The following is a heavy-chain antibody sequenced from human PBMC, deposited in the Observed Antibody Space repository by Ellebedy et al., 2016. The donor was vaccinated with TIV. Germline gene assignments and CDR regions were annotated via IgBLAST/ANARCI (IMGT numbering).Heavy chain of an antibody. Sequence: PGGSLRLSCAASGFTFSSSAMSWVRQAPGKGLEWISAISGSGGTTKYADSVKGRFTTSRDNSTNTLYLQMNSLRAEDTAVYYCAKRLGIAGPSGDYWGQGTLVTVSS. V-gene: IGHV3-23*01. CDR2: ISGSGGTT. CDR1: GFTFSSSA. CDR3: AKRLGIAGPSGDY. J-gene: IGHJ4*02. D-gene: IGHD7-27*01.